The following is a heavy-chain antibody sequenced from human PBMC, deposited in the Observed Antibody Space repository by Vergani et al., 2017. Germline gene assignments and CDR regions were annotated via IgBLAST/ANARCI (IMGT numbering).Heavy chain of an antibody. V-gene: IGHV4-30-4*01. Sequence: QVELQESGPGLVKPSQTLSLTCTVSGDSINSDNIYWHWIRKSPDKGLRWIGRFYSSMIYYYNVSLKSRVTMSIDPSKNHFSLQLTSVTATDTAIYYCARDSGFAGSYFHLAIWGQGALVTVSS. J-gene: IGHJ4*02. CDR1: GDSINSDNIY. CDR2: FYSSMIY. CDR3: ARDSGFAGSYFHLAI. D-gene: IGHD1-26*01.